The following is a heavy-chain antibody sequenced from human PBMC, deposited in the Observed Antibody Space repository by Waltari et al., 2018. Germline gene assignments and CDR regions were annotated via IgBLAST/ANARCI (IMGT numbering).Heavy chain of an antibody. CDR3: ARDRSGWYKRDAFDI. D-gene: IGHD6-19*01. CDR1: GGSISSSNW. Sequence: QVQLQESGPGLVKPSGTLSLTCAVSGGSISSSNWWSWVRQPPGKGLEWIGEIYHSGSTNYDPALKSRVTISVDKSKNQFSLKLSSVTAADTAVYYCARDRSGWYKRDAFDIWGQGTMVTVSS. J-gene: IGHJ3*02. V-gene: IGHV4-4*02. CDR2: IYHSGST.